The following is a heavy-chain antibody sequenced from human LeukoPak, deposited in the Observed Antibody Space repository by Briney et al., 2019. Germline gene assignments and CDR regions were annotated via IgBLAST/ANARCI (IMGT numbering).Heavy chain of an antibody. CDR3: ARHEGGVSSGPRQLDY. V-gene: IGHV4-4*09. Sequence: PSETLSLTCTVSGGSISSYYWSWIRQPPGKGLEWIGYIYTSGSTNYNPSLKSRVTISVDTSKNQFSLKLSSVTAADTAVYYCARHEGGVSSGPRQLDYWGQGTLVTVSS. CDR2: IYTSGST. J-gene: IGHJ4*02. CDR1: GGSISSYY. D-gene: IGHD3-16*01.